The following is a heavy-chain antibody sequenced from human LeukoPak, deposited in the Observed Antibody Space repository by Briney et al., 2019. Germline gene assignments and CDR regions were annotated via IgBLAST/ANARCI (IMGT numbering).Heavy chain of an antibody. CDR2: IYTSGST. V-gene: IGHV4-4*07. CDR3: AREGGYQYYYAMDV. Sequence: SETLSLTCTVSGGSISSYYWSWIRQPAGKGLEWIGRIYTSGSTNYNPSLKSRVTMSADTSKNQFSLKLSSVTAADTAVYYCAREGGYQYYYAMDVWGQGTTVTVSS. D-gene: IGHD3-16*01. J-gene: IGHJ6*02. CDR1: GGSISSYY.